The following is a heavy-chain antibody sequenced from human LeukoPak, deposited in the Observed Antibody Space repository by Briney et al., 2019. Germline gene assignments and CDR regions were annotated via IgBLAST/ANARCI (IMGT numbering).Heavy chain of an antibody. V-gene: IGHV4-34*01. CDR3: ARSKTTVVTPTFGFHYYHYMDV. Sequence: PSETLSLTCAVYGGSLSGYSWSWIRQPPGKGLEWIGGISHSGSATYNPSLESRVTISLDTSNNQFSLKLTSPTAADTAVFYCARSKTTVVTPTFGFHYYHYMDVWGKGTTVTVSS. D-gene: IGHD4-23*01. J-gene: IGHJ6*03. CDR2: ISHSGSA. CDR1: GGSLSGYS.